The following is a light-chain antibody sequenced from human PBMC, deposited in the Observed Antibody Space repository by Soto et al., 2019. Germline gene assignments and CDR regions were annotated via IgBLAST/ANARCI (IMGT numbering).Light chain of an antibody. Sequence: EIVMTQSPATLSVSPWERATLSCRASQSVNSNYLAWYQQKPGQAPRLLIYGISKRATDIPDRFSGSGSGTEFTLTISSLQPEDFATYYCQQHGQWPITFGQGTRVEIK. J-gene: IGKJ5*01. V-gene: IGKV3D-15*01. CDR1: QSVNSN. CDR2: GIS. CDR3: QQHGQWPIT.